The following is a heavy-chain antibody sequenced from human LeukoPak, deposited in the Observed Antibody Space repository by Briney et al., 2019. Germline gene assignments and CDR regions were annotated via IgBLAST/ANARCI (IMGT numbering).Heavy chain of an antibody. Sequence: ASVKVSCKASGYTFTSYGISWVRQAPGQGLEWMGWISAYNGNTNYAQKLQGRVTMTTDTSTSTACMELRSLRAEDTAVYYCARDAAGGYYGMDVWGQGTTVTVSS. V-gene: IGHV1-18*01. CDR3: ARDAAGGYYGMDV. CDR2: ISAYNGNT. J-gene: IGHJ6*02. CDR1: GYTFTSYG. D-gene: IGHD3-10*01.